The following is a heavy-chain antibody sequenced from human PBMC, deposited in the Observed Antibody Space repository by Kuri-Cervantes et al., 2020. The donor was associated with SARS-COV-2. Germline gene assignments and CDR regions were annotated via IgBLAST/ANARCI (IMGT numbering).Heavy chain of an antibody. J-gene: IGHJ4*02. D-gene: IGHD5-18*01. CDR1: GYTFTGYY. CDR3: ARGLTLEGDSYGYHY. Sequence: ASVKVSCKASGYTFTGYYMHWVRQAPGQGLEWMGWINPNSGGTNYAQKFQGRVTMTRDTSISTAYMELSRLRSADTAVYYCARGLTLEGDSYGYHYWGQGTLVTVSS. V-gene: IGHV1-2*02. CDR2: INPNSGGT.